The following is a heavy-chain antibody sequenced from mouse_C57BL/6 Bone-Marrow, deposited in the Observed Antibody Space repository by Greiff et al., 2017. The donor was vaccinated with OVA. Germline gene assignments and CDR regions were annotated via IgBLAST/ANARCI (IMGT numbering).Heavy chain of an antibody. J-gene: IGHJ4*01. CDR2: IWGVGST. CDR1: GFSLTSYG. Sequence: QVQLKESEPGLVAPSQSLSITCTVSGFSLTSYGVDWVRQSPGKGLEWLGVIWGVGSTNYNSALKSRLSISKDNSKSQVFLKMNSLQTDDTAMYYCARFYYYGLYAMDCWGQGTSVTVSS. CDR3: ARFYYYGLYAMDC. V-gene: IGHV2-6*01. D-gene: IGHD1-1*01.